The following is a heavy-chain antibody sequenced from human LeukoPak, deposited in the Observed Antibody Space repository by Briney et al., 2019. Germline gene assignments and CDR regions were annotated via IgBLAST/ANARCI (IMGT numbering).Heavy chain of an antibody. CDR2: IYGGGST. D-gene: IGHD3-10*01. CDR3: ASPDLYGSGSSGDY. J-gene: IGHJ4*02. Sequence: PGGSLRLSCAASGFSFSSYGMNWVRQAPGKGLEWVSVIYGGGSTYYADSVKGRFTISRDNSKNTLYLQMNTLRAEDTAVYYCASPDLYGSGSSGDYWGQGTLVTVSS. V-gene: IGHV3-66*01. CDR1: GFSFSSYG.